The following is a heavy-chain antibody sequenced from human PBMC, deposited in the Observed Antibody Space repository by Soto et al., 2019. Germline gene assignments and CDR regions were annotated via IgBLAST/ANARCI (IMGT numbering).Heavy chain of an antibody. CDR1: GFTFSSYG. D-gene: IGHD3-22*01. CDR3: AKDSGDSSGYYVLDY. Sequence: PGGSLRLSCAACGFTFSSYGMHWVRQAPGKGLEWVAVISYDGSNKYYADSVKGRFTISRDNSKNTLYLQMNSLRAEDTAVYYCAKDSGDSSGYYVLDYWGQGTLVTVSS. V-gene: IGHV3-30*18. J-gene: IGHJ4*02. CDR2: ISYDGSNK.